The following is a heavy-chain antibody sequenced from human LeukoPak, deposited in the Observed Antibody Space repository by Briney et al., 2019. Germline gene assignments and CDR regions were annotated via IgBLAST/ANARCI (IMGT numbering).Heavy chain of an antibody. V-gene: IGHV1-2*02. J-gene: IGHJ4*02. CDR3: ARSTYYDILTGYYPFFDY. Sequence: ASVKVSCKASGYTFTGYYMHWVRQAPGQGLEWMGWINPNSGGTNYAQKFQGRVTMTRDTSISTAYMELSRLRSDDTAVYYCARSTYYDILTGYYPFFDYWGQGTLVTVSS. D-gene: IGHD3-9*01. CDR2: INPNSGGT. CDR1: GYTFTGYY.